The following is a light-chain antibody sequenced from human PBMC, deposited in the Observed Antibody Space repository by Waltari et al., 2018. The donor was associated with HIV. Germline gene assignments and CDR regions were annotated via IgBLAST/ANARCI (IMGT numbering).Light chain of an antibody. J-gene: IGLJ2*01. V-gene: IGLV3-1*01. Sequence: SYDLTQPPSVSVSPGQTASITCSGDNLGERYVSGYQHSPGQSPGMVIFQSKKRPSGIPDRFSASSCGNSARLTISGTQSTDDADYYCQAWDKKSVIFGGGTKLTV. CDR1: NLGERY. CDR2: QSK. CDR3: QAWDKKSVI.